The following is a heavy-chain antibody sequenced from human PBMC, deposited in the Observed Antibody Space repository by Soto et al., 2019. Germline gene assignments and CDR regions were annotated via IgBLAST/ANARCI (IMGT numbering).Heavy chain of an antibody. CDR2: IDYSGNA. V-gene: IGHV4-61*03. Sequence: QVQLQESGPVLVEPSETLSLTCAVSGASVSSGSYFWSWIRQPPGKGLEWIGYIDYSGNANYNPSLKSRVTITVDTSNNHFSLRLSSVAVADTAVYYWARDPYCTGGRCYGMDVLGQGTTVTVSS. D-gene: IGHD2-8*02. CDR3: ARDPYCTGGRCYGMDV. J-gene: IGHJ6*02. CDR1: GASVSSGSYF.